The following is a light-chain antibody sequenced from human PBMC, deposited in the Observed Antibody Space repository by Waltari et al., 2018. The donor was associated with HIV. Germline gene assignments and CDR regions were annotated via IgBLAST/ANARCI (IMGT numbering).Light chain of an antibody. CDR3: CSYAGSRIP. CDR2: EVF. J-gene: IGLJ2*01. Sequence: QSALTQPASVSGSFGQSITISCTGSSSDVGSYNLVSWYQHHPSKAPKLILYEVFKRPSGVSNRFSGSKSGNTASLTVSGLQAEDEGHYYCCSYAGSRIPFGGGTKLTVL. CDR1: SSDVGSYNL. V-gene: IGLV2-23*02.